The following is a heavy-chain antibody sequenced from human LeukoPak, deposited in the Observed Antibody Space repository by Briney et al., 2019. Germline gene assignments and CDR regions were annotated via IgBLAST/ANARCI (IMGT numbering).Heavy chain of an antibody. V-gene: IGHV1-18*01. CDR2: ISVYNGHT. J-gene: IGHJ4*02. CDR3: ARNGDPGPYYFDF. CDR1: GYTFTDFA. D-gene: IGHD2-21*02. Sequence: GASVKVSCKASGYTFTDFAMSWVRQAPGQGLEWMGKISVYNGHTNSVQKFQGRVTMTRDTSTSTAYMELMSLRPDDTAVYFCARNGDPGPYYFDFRGQGTLVTVSS.